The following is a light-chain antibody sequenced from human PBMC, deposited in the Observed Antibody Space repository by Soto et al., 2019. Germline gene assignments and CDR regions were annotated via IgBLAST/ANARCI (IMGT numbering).Light chain of an antibody. CDR2: GAS. J-gene: IGKJ1*01. CDR3: QHYNNWPSWT. V-gene: IGKV3-15*01. CDR1: QSVSSK. Sequence: EIVMTQSPVTLSVSPGERATLSCRASQSVSSKLAWYQQKPGQSPRLLIYGASTRATGIPARFSGSGSGTDFTLTNSSLQSEDFAVYYCQHYNNWPSWTFGQGTKVEIK.